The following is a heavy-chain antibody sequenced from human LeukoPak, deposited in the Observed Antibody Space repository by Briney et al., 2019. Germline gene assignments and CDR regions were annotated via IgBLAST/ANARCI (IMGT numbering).Heavy chain of an antibody. CDR2: IYSGGST. J-gene: IGHJ6*04. V-gene: IGHV3-53*01. CDR3: ARDLITMVRGVKYYYYGMDV. Sequence: GGSLRLSCAASGSTVSSNYMSWVRQAPGKGLEWVSVIYSGGSTYYADSVKGRFTISRDNSKNTLYLQMNSLRAEDTAVYYCARDLITMVRGVKYYYYGMDVWGKGTTVTVSS. CDR1: GSTVSSNY. D-gene: IGHD3-10*01.